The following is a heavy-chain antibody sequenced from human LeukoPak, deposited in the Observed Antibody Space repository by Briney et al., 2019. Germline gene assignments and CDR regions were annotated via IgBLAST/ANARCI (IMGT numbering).Heavy chain of an antibody. D-gene: IGHD3-10*01. CDR1: GGSFSGYY. V-gene: IGHV4-34*01. J-gene: IGHJ5*02. Sequence: SETLSLTCAVYGGSFSGYYWSWIRQPPGKGLEWIGEINHSGSTSYNPSLKSRVTISLYTSKNQFSLKLSSVTAADTAVYYCARLRHFGNWFDPWGQGTLVTVSS. CDR3: ARLRHFGNWFDP. CDR2: INHSGST.